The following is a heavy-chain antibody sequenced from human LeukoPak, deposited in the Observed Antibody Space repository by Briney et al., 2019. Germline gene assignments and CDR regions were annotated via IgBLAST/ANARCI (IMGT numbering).Heavy chain of an antibody. V-gene: IGHV3-21*01. J-gene: IGHJ4*02. CDR1: GFTFSSYS. CDR3: ARGGGYYDSSGYPDY. CDR2: ISSSSSYI. Sequence: GGSLRLSCAASGFTFSSYSMNWVRQAPGKGLEWVSSISSSSSYIYYADSVKGRFTISRDNAKNSLYLQMNSLRAEGTAVYYCARGGGYYDSSGYPDYWGQGTLVTVSS. D-gene: IGHD3-22*01.